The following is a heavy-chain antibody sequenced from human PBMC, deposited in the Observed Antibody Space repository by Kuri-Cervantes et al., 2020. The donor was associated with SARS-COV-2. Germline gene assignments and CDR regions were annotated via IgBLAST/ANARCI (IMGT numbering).Heavy chain of an antibody. CDR3: AREPQGYSGYDYFDY. Sequence: GESLKISCAASGFTFSSYWMSWVRQAPGKGLEWVANIKQDGSEKYYVDSAKGRFTISRDNAKNSLYLQMNSLRAEDTAVYYCAREPQGYSGYDYFDYWGQGTLVTVSS. CDR2: IKQDGSEK. D-gene: IGHD5-12*01. CDR1: GFTFSSYW. V-gene: IGHV3-7*01. J-gene: IGHJ4*02.